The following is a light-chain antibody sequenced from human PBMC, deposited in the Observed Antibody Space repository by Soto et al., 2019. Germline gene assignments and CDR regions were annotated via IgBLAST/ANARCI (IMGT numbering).Light chain of an antibody. CDR1: SSDVGRYNY. J-gene: IGLJ3*02. CDR2: EVT. V-gene: IGLV2-14*01. CDR3: TSYTTRNTWV. Sequence: QSALTQPASVSGSPGQSITISCTGTSSDVGRYNYVSWFQHHPGKAPKVMIYEVTNRPSGVSIRFSGSKSGYTASLTISGLQAEDEADYYCTSYTTRNTWVFGGETKLTVL.